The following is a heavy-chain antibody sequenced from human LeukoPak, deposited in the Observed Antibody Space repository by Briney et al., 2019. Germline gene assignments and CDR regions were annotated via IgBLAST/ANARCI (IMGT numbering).Heavy chain of an antibody. CDR1: LGTFSSST. J-gene: IGHJ4*02. Sequence: SVKVSFKASLGTFSSSTISWVREDPGQGVERIGRIIPNFGTTNDGQKFQGRVTVTADESTSTAYRELSSLRSEDTAVYYCAAWAGYCTSSTCPYSLDYWGQGTLVTVSS. CDR3: AAWAGYCTSSTCPYSLDY. CDR2: IIPNFGTT. V-gene: IGHV1-69*15. D-gene: IGHD2-2*01.